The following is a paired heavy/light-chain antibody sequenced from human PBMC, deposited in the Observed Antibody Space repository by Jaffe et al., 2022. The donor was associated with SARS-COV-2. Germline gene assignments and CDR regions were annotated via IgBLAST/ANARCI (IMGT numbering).Light chain of an antibody. Sequence: DIQMTQSPSSVSASVGDRVTITCRASQAIGTRLAWYQQKPGRAPKLLVYAASTLESGVPSRFSGSGSGTTFTLSISSLQAEDFATYHCHQANSFPFTFGQGTNLEIK. CDR3: HQANSFPFT. CDR1: QAIGTR. CDR2: AAS. V-gene: IGKV1-12*01. J-gene: IGKJ2*01.
Heavy chain of an antibody. V-gene: IGHV1-3*01. J-gene: IGHJ2*01. CDR1: GYNFDDND. CDR2: ISVGTGDT. CDR3: ARERFCSALSCHRGYLDL. D-gene: IGHD2-2*01. Sequence: QVQLAQSGAEVKKPGASVKVSCEASGYNFDDNDIHWVRQAPGQSLEWMGWISVGTGDTKYSQNFQGRVTINRDKSAATASIELKNLMSEDTAVYFCARERFCSALSCHRGYLDLWGRGTLVIVSS.